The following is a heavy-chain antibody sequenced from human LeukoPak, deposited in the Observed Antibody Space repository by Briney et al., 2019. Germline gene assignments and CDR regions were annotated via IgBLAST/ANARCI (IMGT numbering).Heavy chain of an antibody. CDR2: VSNDVSNK. Sequence: GGSLRLSCAASGFTFSTYWMSWVRQAPGKGLEWVAVVSNDVSNKYYADSVKGRFTISRDNSKNMLFLQMNSLRTEDTAVYYCATEPPGRFYFDYWGQGTLVTVSS. CDR1: GFTFSTYW. CDR3: ATEPPGRFYFDY. V-gene: IGHV3-30*03. J-gene: IGHJ4*02.